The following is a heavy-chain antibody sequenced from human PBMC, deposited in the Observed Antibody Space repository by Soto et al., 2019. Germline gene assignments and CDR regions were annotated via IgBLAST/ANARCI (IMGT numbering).Heavy chain of an antibody. D-gene: IGHD2-8*01. J-gene: IGHJ4*02. CDR2: ISANNGNT. CDR3: AGDRGDLYGDYFDY. Sequence: QVQLVQSGAEVKKPGASVKVSCKTSGYTFTSYGISWVRQAPGQGLEWMGWISANNGNTNYAQKLQGRVTMTTDTSTSTAYMELRSLTSDDTAVYYCAGDRGDLYGDYFDYWGQGTLVTVSS. CDR1: GYTFTSYG. V-gene: IGHV1-18*01.